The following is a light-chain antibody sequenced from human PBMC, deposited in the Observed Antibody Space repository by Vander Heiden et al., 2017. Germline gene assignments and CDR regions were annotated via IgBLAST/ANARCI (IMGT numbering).Light chain of an antibody. V-gene: IGKV3-11*01. CDR1: QSISNY. CDR2: DAF. J-gene: IGKJ4*01. Sequence: EIVLTQFPATLPLSPGERATLSCRASQSISNYLAWYQKKPGRPPRLVIYDAFNRATGIPARFSGSGSGTDFTLTITSLEPEDFAVYYCQHRSDWPLTFGGGTKVEIK. CDR3: QHRSDWPLT.